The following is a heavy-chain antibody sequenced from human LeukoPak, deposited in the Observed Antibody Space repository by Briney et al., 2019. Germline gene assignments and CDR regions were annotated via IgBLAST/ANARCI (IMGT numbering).Heavy chain of an antibody. V-gene: IGHV3-11*05. CDR1: GFTFNNFG. Sequence: PGKSLRLSCAASGFTFNNFGMSWLRQAPGRGLEWVSYISSSGTYTDYADSVKGRFTISRDNAENSLYLQMNSLRAEDTAVYYCARGYYDSSGSNWFDPWGQGTLVTVSS. CDR2: ISSSGTYT. D-gene: IGHD3-22*01. CDR3: ARGYYDSSGSNWFDP. J-gene: IGHJ5*02.